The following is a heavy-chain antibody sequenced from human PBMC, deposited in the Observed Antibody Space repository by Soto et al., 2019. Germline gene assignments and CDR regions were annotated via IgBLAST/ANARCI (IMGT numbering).Heavy chain of an antibody. V-gene: IGHV3-53*01. CDR2: IYSGDST. Sequence: GGSLRLSCAASGCTVNNNYMGWVRQAPGKGLEWVSLIYSGDSTYYTDSVKGRFTISRDNSKNTLYLQMSSLRAEDTAVYYCARDKSWGPGTVVTVSS. CDR3: ARDKS. CDR1: GCTVNNNY. J-gene: IGHJ5*02.